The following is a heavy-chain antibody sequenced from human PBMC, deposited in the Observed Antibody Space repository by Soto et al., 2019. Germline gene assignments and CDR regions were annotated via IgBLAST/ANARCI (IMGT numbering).Heavy chain of an antibody. Sequence: QVQLQESGPGLVKPSQTLSLTCTVSGGSISSGDYYWSWIRQPPGKGLEWIGYIYYSGSTYYNPSLKSRVTISVDTSKNPFSLKLSSVTAADTAVYYWARGQGFGELLYFDYWGQGTLVTVSS. CDR1: GGSISSGDYY. CDR3: ARGQGFGELLYFDY. V-gene: IGHV4-30-4*01. CDR2: IYYSGST. D-gene: IGHD3-10*01. J-gene: IGHJ4*02.